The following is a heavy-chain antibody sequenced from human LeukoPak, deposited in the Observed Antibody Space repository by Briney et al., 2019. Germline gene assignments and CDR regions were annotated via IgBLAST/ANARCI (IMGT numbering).Heavy chain of an antibody. Sequence: GGSLRLSCAASGFTVSSNYMSWVRQAPGKGLEWVSVIYSGGSTYYADSVTGRFTISRDNSKNTLYLQMNSLRAEDTAVYYCARDAYQTYYYGSGSYRWGQGTLVTVSS. CDR1: GFTVSSNY. CDR3: ARDAYQTYYYGSGSYR. J-gene: IGHJ4*02. CDR2: IYSGGST. D-gene: IGHD3-10*01. V-gene: IGHV3-66*01.